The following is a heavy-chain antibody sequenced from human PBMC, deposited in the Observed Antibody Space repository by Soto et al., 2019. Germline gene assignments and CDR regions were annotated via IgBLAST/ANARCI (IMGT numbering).Heavy chain of an antibody. CDR2: IYYSGGT. J-gene: IGHJ4*02. CDR1: GGSISSYY. D-gene: IGHD2-21*02. Sequence: LSLTCTVPGGSISSYYWSWIRQPPGKGLEWIGYIYYSGGTNYNPSLKSRVTISVDTSKNQFSLKLSSVTAADTAVYYCARVVVVTAPFDYWGQGTLVTVSS. V-gene: IGHV4-59*01. CDR3: ARVVVVTAPFDY.